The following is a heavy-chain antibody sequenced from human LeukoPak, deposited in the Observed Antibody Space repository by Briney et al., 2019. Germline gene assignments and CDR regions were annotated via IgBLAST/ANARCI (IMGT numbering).Heavy chain of an antibody. V-gene: IGHV1-46*01. Sequence: ASVKVSCKASGYTFTNYYMHWVRQAPRQGLEWMGVIDPSAGSTTYAQKFQGRVTMTRDTATSTVYMELSSLRSDDTAVYYCARAHYASSNIKVPFDVWGKGTTVTVSS. CDR3: ARAHYASSNIKVPFDV. D-gene: IGHD3-22*01. J-gene: IGHJ6*04. CDR1: GYTFTNYY. CDR2: IDPSAGST.